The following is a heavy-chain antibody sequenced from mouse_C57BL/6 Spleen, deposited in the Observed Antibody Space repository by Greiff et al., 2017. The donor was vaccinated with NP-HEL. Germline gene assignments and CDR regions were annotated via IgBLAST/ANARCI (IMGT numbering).Heavy chain of an antibody. CDR2: IYPGSGST. Sequence: QVQLQQPGAELVKPGASVKMSCKASGYTFTSYWITWVKQRPGQGLEWIGDIYPGSGSTNYNEKFKSKATLTVDTSSSTAYMQLSSLTSEDSAVYYCARSKVYYDYYDAMDYWGQGTSVTVSS. CDR3: ARSKVYYDYYDAMDY. CDR1: GYTFTSYW. V-gene: IGHV1-55*01. D-gene: IGHD2-4*01. J-gene: IGHJ4*01.